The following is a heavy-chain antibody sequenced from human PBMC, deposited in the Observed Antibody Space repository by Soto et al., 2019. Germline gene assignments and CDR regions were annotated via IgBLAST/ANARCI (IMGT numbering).Heavy chain of an antibody. J-gene: IGHJ6*02. D-gene: IGHD1-26*01. CDR1: GGTFSSSA. V-gene: IGHV1-69*13. CDR3: AREIRWGELRDYYYGMDV. Sequence: SVKVSCKASGGTFSSSAISWVRQAPGQGLEWMGGIIPIFGRENYAQKFQGRVTITADESTSTAYMELSILRSEVTAVYSCAREIRWGELRDYYYGMDVWGQGTTVTVSS. CDR2: IIPIFGRE.